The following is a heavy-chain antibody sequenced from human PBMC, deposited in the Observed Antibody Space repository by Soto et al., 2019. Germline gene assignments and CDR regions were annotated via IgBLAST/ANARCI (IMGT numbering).Heavy chain of an antibody. CDR3: ARGLARYSSSWDYYYGMDV. V-gene: IGHV3-33*01. Sequence: GGSLRLSCAASGFTFSSYGMHWVRQAPGKGLEWVAVIWYDGSNKYYADSVKGRFTISRDNSKNTLYLQMNSLRAEDTAVYYCARGLARYSSSWDYYYGMDVWGQGTTVTVSS. CDR2: IWYDGSNK. CDR1: GFTFSSYG. J-gene: IGHJ6*02. D-gene: IGHD6-13*01.